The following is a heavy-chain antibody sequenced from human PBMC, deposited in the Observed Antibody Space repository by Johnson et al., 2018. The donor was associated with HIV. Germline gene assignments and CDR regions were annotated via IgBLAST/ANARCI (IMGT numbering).Heavy chain of an antibody. CDR3: ARVAYCGGDCYSRAHAFDI. J-gene: IGHJ3*02. Sequence: QVQLVESGGGVVQPGRSLRLSCAASGFTFSSYAMHWVRQAPGKGLEWVAVISYDGSNKYYADSVKGRFTISRDTAKNSLYLQMNSLRAEDTAVYFCARVAYCGGDCYSRAHAFDIWGQGTMVTVSS. V-gene: IGHV3-30-3*01. D-gene: IGHD2-21*01. CDR2: ISYDGSNK. CDR1: GFTFSSYA.